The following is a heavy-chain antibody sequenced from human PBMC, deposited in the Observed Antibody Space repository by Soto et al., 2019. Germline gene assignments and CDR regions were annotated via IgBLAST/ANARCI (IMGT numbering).Heavy chain of an antibody. J-gene: IGHJ4*02. CDR2: IISIFGTA. Sequence: QEQLVQSGAEVKKPGSSVKVSCKASGGIFSSYAISWVRQAPGQGVEWMGGIISIFGTANYAQKFQGRVTITADESTNAAYMDLSSLKSEDTAIYYCARGGSGYVWFNEFWGQGTLVTVSS. V-gene: IGHV1-69*01. CDR3: ARGGSGYVWFNEF. D-gene: IGHD3-22*01. CDR1: GGIFSSYA.